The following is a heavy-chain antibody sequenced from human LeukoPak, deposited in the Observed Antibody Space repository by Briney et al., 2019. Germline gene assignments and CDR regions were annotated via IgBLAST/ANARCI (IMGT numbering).Heavy chain of an antibody. J-gene: IGHJ4*02. Sequence: GGSLRLSCAASGFTFSNAWMTWVRQAPGKGLEWVGRIKSKTDGGTTDYAAPVKGRFTISRDDSKKTLYLQMNSLKIEDTAVYYCSTDGYYYNSSGYELPFDYWGQGTLVTVSS. D-gene: IGHD3-22*01. CDR1: GFTFSNAW. V-gene: IGHV3-15*01. CDR2: IKSKTDGGTT. CDR3: STDGYYYNSSGYELPFDY.